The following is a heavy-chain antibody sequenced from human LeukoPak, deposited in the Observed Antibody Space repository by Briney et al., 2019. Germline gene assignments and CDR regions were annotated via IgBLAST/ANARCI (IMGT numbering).Heavy chain of an antibody. Sequence: GASVKVSCKASGYTFTSYGISWVRQAPGQGLEWMGWISAYNGNTNYAQKLQGRVTMTTDTSTSTAYMELRSLRSDDTPVYYCARDSSGYYNFDYWTQEALVTVSS. CDR3: ARDSSGYYNFDY. CDR1: GYTFTSYG. CDR2: ISAYNGNT. V-gene: IGHV1-18*01. J-gene: IGHJ4*02. D-gene: IGHD3-22*01.